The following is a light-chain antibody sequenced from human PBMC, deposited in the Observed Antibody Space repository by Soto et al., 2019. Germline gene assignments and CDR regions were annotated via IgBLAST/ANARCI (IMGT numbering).Light chain of an antibody. J-gene: IGLJ3*02. CDR3: SSYTTSNTQG. Sequence: QSALTQPASVSGSPGQSITISCTGTSSDVGTYNYVSWYQHRPGKAPKLMIYDVSYRPSGVSNRFSGSKSANTASLTISGLQAEDEADYYCSSYTTSNTQGFGGGTKVTVL. CDR1: SSDVGTYNY. CDR2: DVS. V-gene: IGLV2-14*01.